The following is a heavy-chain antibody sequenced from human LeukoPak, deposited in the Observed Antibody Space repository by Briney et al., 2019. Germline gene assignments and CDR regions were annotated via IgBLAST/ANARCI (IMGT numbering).Heavy chain of an antibody. V-gene: IGHV3-23*01. CDR1: GFTFSSYA. CDR3: AKVLDPGGNSGYIDL. D-gene: IGHD4-23*01. CDR2: ISGSGGST. Sequence: GGSLRLSYAASGFTFSSYAMSWVRQAPGKGLEWVSAISGSGGSTYYADSVKGRFTISRDNSKNTLYLQMNSLRAEDTAVYYCAKVLDPGGNSGYIDLWGRGTLVTVSS. J-gene: IGHJ2*01.